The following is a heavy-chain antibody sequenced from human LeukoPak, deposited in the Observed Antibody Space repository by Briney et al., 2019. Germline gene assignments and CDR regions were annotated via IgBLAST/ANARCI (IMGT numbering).Heavy chain of an antibody. Sequence: GESLRLSCAASAFSSYGMHWVRQAPGKGLEWVALISYDGSDKYYADSVKGRFTISRDNSKNTLYLQMNSLRADDTAVYYCAKDISGGDCPDYWGQGTLVTVSS. CDR3: AKDISGGDCPDY. CDR1: AFSSYG. CDR2: ISYDGSDK. V-gene: IGHV3-30*18. D-gene: IGHD2-21*02. J-gene: IGHJ4*02.